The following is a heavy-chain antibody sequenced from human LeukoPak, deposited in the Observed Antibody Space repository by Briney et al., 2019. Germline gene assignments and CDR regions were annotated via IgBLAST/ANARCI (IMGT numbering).Heavy chain of an antibody. V-gene: IGHV1-2*06. CDR2: INPNSGGT. J-gene: IGHJ3*02. D-gene: IGHD1-26*01. Sequence: ASVKVSCKASGYTFTGYYIRWVRQAPGQGLEWMGRINPNSGGTNYAQKFQGRVTMTRDTSISTAYMELSRLRSDDTAVYYCARINSGSYWGHDAFDMWGQGTMVTVSS. CDR1: GYTFTGYY. CDR3: ARINSGSYWGHDAFDM.